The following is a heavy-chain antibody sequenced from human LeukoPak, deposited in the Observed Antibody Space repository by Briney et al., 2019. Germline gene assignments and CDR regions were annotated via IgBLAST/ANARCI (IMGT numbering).Heavy chain of an antibody. Sequence: GGSLRLSCAASGFTFSDYYMSWIRQAPGKGVEWVSYISSSGSTIYYADSVKGRFTISSGNAKNSLYLQMNSLRAEDTAVYYCARSAGVVTANPFDYWGQGTMVTVSS. D-gene: IGHD2-21*02. CDR2: ISSSGSTI. V-gene: IGHV3-11*01. CDR1: GFTFSDYY. J-gene: IGHJ4*02. CDR3: ARSAGVVTANPFDY.